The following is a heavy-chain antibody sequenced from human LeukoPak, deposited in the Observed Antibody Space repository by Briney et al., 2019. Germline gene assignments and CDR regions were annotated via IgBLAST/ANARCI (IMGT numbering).Heavy chain of an antibody. CDR2: INAGNGNT. CDR1: GYTFTSYA. Sequence: ASVNVSCKASGYTFTSYAMHWVRQAPGQRLEWMGWINAGNGNTKYSQKFQGRVTITRDTSASTAYMELSSLRSEDTAVYYCARDRQGIVFAFDIWGQGTMVTVSS. D-gene: IGHD3-10*01. V-gene: IGHV1-3*01. J-gene: IGHJ3*02. CDR3: ARDRQGIVFAFDI.